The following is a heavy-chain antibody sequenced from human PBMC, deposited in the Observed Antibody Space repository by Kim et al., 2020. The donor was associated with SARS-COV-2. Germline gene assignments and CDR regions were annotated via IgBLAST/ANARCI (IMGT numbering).Heavy chain of an antibody. CDR3: ASPGGYPGALDI. Sequence: GGSLRLSCAVSGLTFSSYAMNWVRQAPGKGLEWVSVISGSGGSTTYADSVKGRFIISRDNSKNTLYLHMNTLRAEDTAVYYCASPGGYPGALDIWGQGTMVTVSS. CDR2: ISGSGGST. V-gene: IGHV3-23*01. CDR1: GLTFSSYA. D-gene: IGHD3-16*02. J-gene: IGHJ3*02.